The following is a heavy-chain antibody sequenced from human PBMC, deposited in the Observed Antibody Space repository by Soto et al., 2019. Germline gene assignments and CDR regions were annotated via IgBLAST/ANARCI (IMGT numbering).Heavy chain of an antibody. D-gene: IGHD2-2*01. V-gene: IGHV4-30-4*01. J-gene: IGHJ5*02. CDR1: GGSISSGDYY. Sequence: PSKTLSLTCTVSGGSISSGDYYWSWIRQPPGKGLEWIGYIYYSGSTYYNPSLKSRVTISVDTSKNQFSLKLSSVTAADTAVYYCARATIVLVPAAMVSHWFDPWGQGTLVTVSS. CDR2: IYYSGST. CDR3: ARATIVLVPAAMVSHWFDP.